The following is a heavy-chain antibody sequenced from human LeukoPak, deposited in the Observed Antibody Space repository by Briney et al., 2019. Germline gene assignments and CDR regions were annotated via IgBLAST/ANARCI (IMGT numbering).Heavy chain of an antibody. D-gene: IGHD6-19*01. CDR2: IKQDGSEK. CDR1: GSTFSSYW. CDR3: ARDVAGGVGYMDV. J-gene: IGHJ6*03. Sequence: PGGSLRLSCAASGSTFSSYWMSWVRQAPGKGLEWVANIKQDGSEKYYVDSVKGRFTISRDNAKNSLYLQMNSLRAEDTAVYYCARDVAGGVGYMDVWGEGTTVTVSS. V-gene: IGHV3-7*01.